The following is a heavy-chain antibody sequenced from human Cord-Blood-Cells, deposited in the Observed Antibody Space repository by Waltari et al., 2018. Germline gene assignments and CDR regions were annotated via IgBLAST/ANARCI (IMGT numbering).Heavy chain of an antibody. V-gene: IGHV6-1*01. CDR3: ARDLRLTGARLLDAFDI. D-gene: IGHD7-27*01. Sequence: QVQLQQSGPGLVKPSQTLSLTCAISGDSVSSNSAAWNWIRQSPSRGLEWLGRTYYRSKWYNDYAISVKSRITINPDTSKNQFSLQLNSVTPEDTAVYYCARDLRLTGARLLDAFDIWGQGTMVTVSS. CDR2: TYYRSKWYN. CDR1: GDSVSSNSAA. J-gene: IGHJ3*02.